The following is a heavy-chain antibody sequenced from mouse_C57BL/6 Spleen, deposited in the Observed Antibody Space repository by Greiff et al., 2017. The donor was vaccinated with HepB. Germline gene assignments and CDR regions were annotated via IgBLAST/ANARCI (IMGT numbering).Heavy chain of an antibody. CDR3: ARRYGYYDY. J-gene: IGHJ2*01. CDR2: IYPSDSET. CDR1: GYTFTSYW. V-gene: IGHV1-61*01. Sequence: QVQLQQPGAELVRPGSSVKLSCKASGYTFTSYWMDWVKQRPGLGLEWIGNIYPSDSETHYNQKFKDKATLTVDKSSSTAYMQLSSLTSEDSAVYYCARRYGYYDYWGQGTTLTVSS. D-gene: IGHD2-3*01.